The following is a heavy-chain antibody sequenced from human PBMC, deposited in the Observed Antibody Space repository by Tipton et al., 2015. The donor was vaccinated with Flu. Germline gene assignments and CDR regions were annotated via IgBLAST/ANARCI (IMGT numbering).Heavy chain of an antibody. J-gene: IGHJ3*02. CDR1: GFTFSDYY. D-gene: IGHD3-3*01. CDR2: ISGSGTTI. V-gene: IGHV3-11*01. CDR3: ARDRSLSVHGYYSYIDAFDI. Sequence: SLRLSCVASGFTFSDYYMRWIRQVPGKGLEWVSYISGSGTTIYSADFVKGRFTISRDNAKNSLFLQMNSLRAEDTAVYYCARDRSLSVHGYYSYIDAFDIWGQGTMVTVSS.